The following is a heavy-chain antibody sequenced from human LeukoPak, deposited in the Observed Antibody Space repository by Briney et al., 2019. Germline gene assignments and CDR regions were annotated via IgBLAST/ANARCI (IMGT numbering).Heavy chain of an antibody. CDR3: ATKYCGGDCYVAY. V-gene: IGHV4-59*12. D-gene: IGHD2-21*02. CDR1: GGSISSYY. J-gene: IGHJ4*02. Sequence: SETLSLTCTVSGGSISSYYWSWIRQPPGKGLEWIGEIYHSGSTNYNPSLKSRVTISVDKSKNQFSLKLSSVTAADTAVYYCATKYCGGDCYVAYWGQGTLVTVSS. CDR2: IYHSGST.